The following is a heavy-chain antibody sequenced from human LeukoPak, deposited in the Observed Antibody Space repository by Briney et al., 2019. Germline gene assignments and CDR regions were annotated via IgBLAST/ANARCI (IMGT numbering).Heavy chain of an antibody. V-gene: IGHV3-53*01. CDR1: GFSVDSSY. Sequence: PGGSLRLSCSASGFSVDSSYMSWVRQAPGKGLEWVSVIYSNGKEYYAESAKGRFTISRDISKNSLDLQMNRLRVEDTAVYYCARDSPTSGIVSWGQGTLVIVSS. CDR2: IYSNGKE. J-gene: IGHJ4*02. D-gene: IGHD2-15*01. CDR3: ARDSPTSGIVS.